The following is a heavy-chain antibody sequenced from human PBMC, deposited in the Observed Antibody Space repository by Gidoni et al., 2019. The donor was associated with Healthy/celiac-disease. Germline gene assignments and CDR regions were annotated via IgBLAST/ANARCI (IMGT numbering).Heavy chain of an antibody. J-gene: IGHJ5*02. Sequence: EVQLVQSGAEVKKPGESLKISCKGSGYRFTSYWIGWVRQMPGKGLEWMGIIYPGDSDTRYSPSFQGQVTISADKSISTAYLQWSSLKASDTAMYYCARLDSSSWRHNWFDPWGQGTLVTVSS. V-gene: IGHV5-51*01. CDR2: IYPGDSDT. CDR3: ARLDSSSWRHNWFDP. D-gene: IGHD6-13*01. CDR1: GYRFTSYW.